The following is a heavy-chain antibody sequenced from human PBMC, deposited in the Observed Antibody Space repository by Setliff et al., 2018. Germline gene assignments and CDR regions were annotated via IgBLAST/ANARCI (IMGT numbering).Heavy chain of an antibody. CDR2: INVGGGST. D-gene: IGHD3-22*01. V-gene: IGHV1-46*01. CDR3: AKEIQARRGPVYDSSALAFDY. CDR1: GYTFTRYY. Sequence: ASVKVSCKASGYTFTRYYMYWVRQAPGQGLEWMAIINVGGGSTTYAQKFQGRVTMTRDTSTSTLYMELASLKSEDTAVYYCAKEIQARRGPVYDSSALAFDYWGQGTLVTVSS. J-gene: IGHJ4*01.